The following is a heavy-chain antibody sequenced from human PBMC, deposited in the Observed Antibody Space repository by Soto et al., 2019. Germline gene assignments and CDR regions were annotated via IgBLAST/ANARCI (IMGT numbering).Heavy chain of an antibody. CDR2: IIPIFGTA. CDR3: ARGGSAVTLQGYFDY. Sequence: GASVKVSCKASGGTFSSYAISWVRQAPGQGLEWMGGIIPIFGTANYAQKFQGRVTITADESTSTAYMELSSLRSEDTAVYYCARGGSAVTLQGYFDYWGQGTLVTVSS. CDR1: GGTFSSYA. V-gene: IGHV1-69*13. D-gene: IGHD4-17*01. J-gene: IGHJ4*02.